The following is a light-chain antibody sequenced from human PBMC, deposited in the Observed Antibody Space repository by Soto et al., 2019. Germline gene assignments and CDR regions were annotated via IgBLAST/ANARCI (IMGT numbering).Light chain of an antibody. CDR1: SSDVGGYTY. CDR2: DVT. Sequence: QSVLTQPRSLSGSPGQSVTISCTGTSSDVGGYTYVSWYQQNAGKPPKLMIYDVTKRPSGVPDRFSGSKSGNTASLTISGLQAEDESDYYCCSYAGKYTFLFGAGTKVTVL. J-gene: IGLJ2*01. CDR3: CSYAGKYTFL. V-gene: IGLV2-11*01.